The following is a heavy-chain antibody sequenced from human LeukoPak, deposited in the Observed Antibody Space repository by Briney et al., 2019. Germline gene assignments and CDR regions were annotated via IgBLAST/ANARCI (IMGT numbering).Heavy chain of an antibody. CDR3: ARDGSPFYSSSSRGLFDY. V-gene: IGHV4-59*11. CDR1: GGSISSHY. D-gene: IGHD6-6*01. J-gene: IGHJ4*02. Sequence: KPSETLSLTCTVSGGSISSHYWSWIRQPPGKELEWIGYIYYSGSTNYNPSLKSRVTISVDTSKNQFSLKLSSVTAADTAVYYCARDGSPFYSSSSRGLFDYWGQGTLVTVSS. CDR2: IYYSGST.